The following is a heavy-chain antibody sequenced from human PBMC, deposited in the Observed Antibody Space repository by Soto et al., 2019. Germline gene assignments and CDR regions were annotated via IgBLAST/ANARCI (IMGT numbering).Heavy chain of an antibody. J-gene: IGHJ4*02. Sequence: PGESLKISCKGTGYDFTRYWIGWVRQMPGKGLEWMGIIYPGDSETRYSPSFQGQVTISADKSITTAYLQWSSLKASDTAMYYCATIRFVEASFDYWGQGTLVTVSS. CDR2: IYPGDSET. V-gene: IGHV5-51*01. D-gene: IGHD2-15*01. CDR1: GYDFTRYW. CDR3: ATIRFVEASFDY.